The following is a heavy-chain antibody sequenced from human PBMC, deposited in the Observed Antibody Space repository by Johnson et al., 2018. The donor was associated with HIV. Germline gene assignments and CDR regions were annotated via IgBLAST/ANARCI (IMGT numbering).Heavy chain of an antibody. Sequence: EQLVESGGGVVQPGRSLRLSCAASGFTFSNYAMSWVRQAPGKGLEWVSAISGSGTSTYYADSVKGLFTISRDNSKNTLYLQMNSLRAEDTAVYYCARDRPPGATLSDAFDIWGQGTMVTVSS. D-gene: IGHD1-26*01. CDR1: GFTFSNYA. CDR3: ARDRPPGATLSDAFDI. V-gene: IGHV3-23*04. J-gene: IGHJ3*02. CDR2: ISGSGTST.